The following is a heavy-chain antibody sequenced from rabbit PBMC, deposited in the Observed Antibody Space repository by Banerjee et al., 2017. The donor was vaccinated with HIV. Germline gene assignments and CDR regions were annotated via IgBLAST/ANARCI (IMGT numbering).Heavy chain of an antibody. Sequence: QEQVVESGGGLVQPEGSLTLTCKASGFDFSSNAMCWVRQAPGKGLEWIACIYAGSSGSTQYANWVNGRFTISSHNAQNTLYLQLNSLTAADTATYFCARGGDYTYGYGGYVYGLWGPGTLVPS. CDR1: GFDFSSNA. CDR3: ARGGDYTYGYGGYVYGL. CDR2: IYAGSSGST. V-gene: IGHV1S47*01. D-gene: IGHD6-1*01. J-gene: IGHJ4*01.